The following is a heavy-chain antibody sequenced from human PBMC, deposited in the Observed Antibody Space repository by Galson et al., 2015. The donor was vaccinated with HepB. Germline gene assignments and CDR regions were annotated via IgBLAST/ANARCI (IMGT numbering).Heavy chain of an antibody. D-gene: IGHD2-15*01. Sequence: SLRLSCAASGFTFRDYYMHWSRQAPGKGQEWHSYFTNTGTYKKYADSVKGRFTVSRDNAQNSLYLQMNGLIVEDTAVYYCARGGQLCFHWGQGILVTVSS. CDR3: ARGGQLCFH. J-gene: IGHJ4*02. V-gene: IGHV3-11*06. CDR1: GFTFRDYY. CDR2: FTNTGTYK.